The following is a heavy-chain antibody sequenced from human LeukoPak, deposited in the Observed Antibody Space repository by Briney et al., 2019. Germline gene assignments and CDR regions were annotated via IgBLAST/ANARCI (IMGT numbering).Heavy chain of an antibody. CDR3: ASWGATHHYFDY. D-gene: IGHD1-26*01. Sequence: PSETLSLTCTVSGGSISSSSYYWGWIRQPPGKGLEWIGIIYYSGSTYYNPSLKSRVTISVDTSKKQFSLKLSSVTAADTAVYYCASWGATHHYFDYWGQGTLVTVSS. V-gene: IGHV4-39*01. CDR2: IYYSGST. J-gene: IGHJ4*02. CDR1: GGSISSSSYY.